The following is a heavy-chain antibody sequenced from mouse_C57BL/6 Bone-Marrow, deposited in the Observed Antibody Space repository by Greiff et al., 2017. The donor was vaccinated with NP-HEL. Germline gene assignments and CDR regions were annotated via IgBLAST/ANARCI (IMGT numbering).Heavy chain of an antibody. V-gene: IGHV1-64*01. CDR3: ARDYYGNWDYFDY. CDR1: GYTFTSYW. J-gene: IGHJ2*01. CDR2: IHPNSGST. Sequence: VQLQESGAELVKPGASVKLSCKASGYTFTSYWMHWVKQRPGQGLEWIGMIHPNSGSTNYNEKFKSKATLTVDKSSSTAYMQLSSLTSEDSAVYYCARDYYGNWDYFDYWGQGTTLTVSS. D-gene: IGHD2-1*01.